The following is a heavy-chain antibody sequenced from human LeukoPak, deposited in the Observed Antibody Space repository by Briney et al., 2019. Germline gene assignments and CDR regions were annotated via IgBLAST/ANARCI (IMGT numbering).Heavy chain of an antibody. V-gene: IGHV4-34*01. J-gene: IGHJ4*02. D-gene: IGHD1-26*01. CDR1: GGSFIGYA. Sequence: SETLSLTCAVYGGSFIGYAWSWIRHPPGKGLEWIGEINHSESTNYNPSLKSRVTISVDTSKNQFSLKLSSVTAADTAVYYCARGMVGATDFDYWGQGTLVTVSS. CDR3: ARGMVGATDFDY. CDR2: INHSEST.